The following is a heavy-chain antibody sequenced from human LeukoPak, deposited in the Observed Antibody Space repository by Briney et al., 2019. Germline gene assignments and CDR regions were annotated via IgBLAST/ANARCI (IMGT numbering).Heavy chain of an antibody. CDR1: GGSISSGDYY. D-gene: IGHD5-18*01. J-gene: IGHJ4*02. V-gene: IGHV4-30-4*01. CDR3: ASTAPRSGYSFGYFDS. Sequence: PSQTLSLTCTVSGGSISSGDYYWSWIRQPPGKGLEWIGYIYYSGSTYYNPSLKSRVTLSLDTSKNQFSLKLSSLTAADTAVYYCASTAPRSGYSFGYFDSWGQGALVTVSS. CDR2: IYYSGST.